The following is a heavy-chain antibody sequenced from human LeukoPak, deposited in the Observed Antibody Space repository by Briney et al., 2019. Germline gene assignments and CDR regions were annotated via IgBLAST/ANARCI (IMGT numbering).Heavy chain of an antibody. D-gene: IGHD6-13*01. CDR1: GGTFSSYA. CDR2: IIPIFGTA. Sequence: SVKVSCKASGGTFSSYAISWVRQDPGQGLEWMGGIIPIFGTANYAQKFQGRVTITADESTSTAYMELSSLRSEDTAVYYCAAALAAAGGTYFDYWGQGTLVTVSS. V-gene: IGHV1-69*13. CDR3: AAALAAAGGTYFDY. J-gene: IGHJ4*02.